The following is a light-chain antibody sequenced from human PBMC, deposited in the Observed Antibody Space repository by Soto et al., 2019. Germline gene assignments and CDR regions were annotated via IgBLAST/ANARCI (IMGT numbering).Light chain of an antibody. CDR3: LEDFHCPLC. Sequence: AIQMTQSPSSLSASVGARVSITCRASPGTGNALAWYQQKPWKAPKRLIYAASTLQIGVPSRFSGNGSGTDFNLTISSLQPGDLVSYYCLEDFHCPLCFGEGTKVEIK. J-gene: IGKJ4*01. CDR2: AAS. CDR1: PGTGNA. V-gene: IGKV1-6*02.